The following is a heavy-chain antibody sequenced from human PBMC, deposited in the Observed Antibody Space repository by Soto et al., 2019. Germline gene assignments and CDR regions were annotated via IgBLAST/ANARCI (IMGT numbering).Heavy chain of an antibody. V-gene: IGHV1-69*06. Sequence: SVKVSCKASGGTFSSYAISWVRQAPGQGLEWMGGIVPIFGTANYAQKFQGRVTITADKSTSTAYMELSSLRSEDTAVYYCASLGYSGSYNDYWGQGTLVTVSS. J-gene: IGHJ4*02. CDR2: IVPIFGTA. CDR3: ASLGYSGSYNDY. CDR1: GGTFSSYA. D-gene: IGHD1-26*01.